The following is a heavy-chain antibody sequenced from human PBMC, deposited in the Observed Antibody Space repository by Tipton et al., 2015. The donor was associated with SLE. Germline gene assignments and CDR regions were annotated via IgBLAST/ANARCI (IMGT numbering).Heavy chain of an antibody. J-gene: IGHJ6*02. V-gene: IGHV3-30*04. CDR3: AKKISGSMSTAMDV. D-gene: IGHD2-8*01. CDR2: VSYDGSNK. CDR1: GFTFSSHA. Sequence: SLRLSCAGSGFTFSSHAMHWVRQAPGKGLEWVAVVSYDGSNKFYADSVKGRFIISRDNSKNTLYLQMHSLRTGDTAVYYCAKKISGSMSTAMDVWGQGTTVTVSS.